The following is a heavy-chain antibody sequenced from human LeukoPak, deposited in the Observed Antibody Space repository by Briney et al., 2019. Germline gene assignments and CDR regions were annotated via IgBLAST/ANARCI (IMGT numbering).Heavy chain of an antibody. CDR2: ISPYNGNT. CDR1: GYTFTSYG. Sequence: ASVKVSCKASGYTFTSYGINWVRQPPGQGLERMGCISPYNGNTNYAQKLQGKITMTTDTSTSTAYMELRSLRSDDTAVYYCARRTYCGGYCSSDYWGQGTLVIVSS. J-gene: IGHJ4*02. V-gene: IGHV1-18*01. D-gene: IGHD2-21*02. CDR3: ARRTYCGGYCSSDY.